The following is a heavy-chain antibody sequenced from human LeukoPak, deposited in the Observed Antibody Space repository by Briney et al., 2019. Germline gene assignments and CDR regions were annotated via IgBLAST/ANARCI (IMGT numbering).Heavy chain of an antibody. D-gene: IGHD6-13*01. V-gene: IGHV3-9*01. J-gene: IGHJ4*02. CDR3: AKDYRSSGPSSWFFDY. CDR1: VFTVDDYA. Sequence: GRSLRLSCAASVFTVDDYAMHWVRQAPGKGLEWDSGISWNSGSIGYADSVKGRFTISRDNSKNTLYLQMNNLRAEDTAVYYCAKDYRSSGPSSWFFDYWGQGTLVTVSS. CDR2: ISWNSGSI.